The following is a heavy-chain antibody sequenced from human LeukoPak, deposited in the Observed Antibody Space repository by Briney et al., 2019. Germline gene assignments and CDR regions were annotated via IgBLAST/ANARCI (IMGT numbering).Heavy chain of an antibody. CDR2: IRSDGSNK. Sequence: GGSLRLSCAGSGFSFSSDGMHWVRQAPGKGLEWMAFIRSDGSNKYYADSVKGRFTISRDNSKNTLYLQMNSLRAEDTAMYYCAKEYSPWFDEQYYFDYWGQGSLVTVSS. D-gene: IGHD2-21*01. V-gene: IGHV3-30*02. CDR1: GFSFSSDG. J-gene: IGHJ4*02. CDR3: AKEYSPWFDEQYYFDY.